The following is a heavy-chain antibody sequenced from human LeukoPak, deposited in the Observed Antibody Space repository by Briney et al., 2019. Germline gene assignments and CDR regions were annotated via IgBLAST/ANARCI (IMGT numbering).Heavy chain of an antibody. J-gene: IGHJ6*03. CDR3: ARVVRAVSVAGYYYYYMDV. CDR1: GYSISSGYY. V-gene: IGHV4-38-2*02. D-gene: IGHD6-19*01. Sequence: SETLSLTCTVSGYSISSGYYWGWIRQPPGKGLEWIGSIYHSGSTYYNPSLKSRVTISVDTSKNQFSLKLSSVTAADTAVYYCARVVRAVSVAGYYYYYMDVWGKGTTVTVSS. CDR2: IYHSGST.